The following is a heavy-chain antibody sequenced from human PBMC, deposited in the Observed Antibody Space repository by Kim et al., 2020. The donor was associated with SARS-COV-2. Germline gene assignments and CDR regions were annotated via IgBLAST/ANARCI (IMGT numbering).Heavy chain of an antibody. CDR3: ARQVYYDFSTT. Sequence: SETLSLTCTVSGGSISSSSYYWGWIRQPPGKGLEWIGSIYYSGSTYYNPSLKSRVTISVDTSKNQFSLKLSSVTAADTAVYYCARQVYYDFSTTWGKGTTVTVSS. J-gene: IGHJ6*04. D-gene: IGHD3-3*01. CDR1: GGSISSSSYY. CDR2: IYYSGST. V-gene: IGHV4-39*01.